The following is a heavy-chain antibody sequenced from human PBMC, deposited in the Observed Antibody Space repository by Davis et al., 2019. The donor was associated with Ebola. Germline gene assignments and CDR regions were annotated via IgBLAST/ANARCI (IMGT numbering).Heavy chain of an antibody. CDR3: ARDGGWGSLRENLDY. CDR2: ISYDGSNK. D-gene: IGHD3-3*01. J-gene: IGHJ4*02. Sequence: GESLKISCAASGFTFSTYAMHWVRQAPGKGLEWVAVISYDGSNKYYADSVMGRFTISRDNSKNTLYLQMSSRRAEETAVYYCARDGGWGSLRENLDYWGQGTLVTVSS. V-gene: IGHV3-30*04. CDR1: GFTFSTYA.